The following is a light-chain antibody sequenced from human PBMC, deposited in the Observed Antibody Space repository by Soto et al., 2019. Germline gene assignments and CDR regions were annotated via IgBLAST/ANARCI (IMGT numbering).Light chain of an antibody. CDR3: SSYTSSSALVV. CDR2: EVS. J-gene: IGLJ2*01. Sequence: QSVLTQPASVSGSPGQSITISCTGTSSDVATYNYVSWYQQHPGKAPKLMISEVSNRPSGVSNRFSGSKSGNTASLTISGLQTEDEADYYCSSYTSSSALVVFGGGTKLTVL. V-gene: IGLV2-14*01. CDR1: SSDVATYNY.